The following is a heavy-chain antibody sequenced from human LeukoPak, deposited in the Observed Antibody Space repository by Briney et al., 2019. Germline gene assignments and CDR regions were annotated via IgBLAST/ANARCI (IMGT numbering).Heavy chain of an antibody. J-gene: IGHJ4*02. Sequence: GGSLRLSCAASGFTFTSYAMSWVRQTPGKGLKWVSTISGSGDNTYYADSVKDRFTISRDNSKNTLYLQMNSLRAEDTAVYYCAGSSLVVAAPNYFDYWGQGTLVTVSS. D-gene: IGHD2-15*01. CDR2: ISGSGDNT. CDR3: AGSSLVVAAPNYFDY. CDR1: GFTFTSYA. V-gene: IGHV3-23*01.